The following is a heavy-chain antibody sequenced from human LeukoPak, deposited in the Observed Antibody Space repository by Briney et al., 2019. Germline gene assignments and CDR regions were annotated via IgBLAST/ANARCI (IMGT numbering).Heavy chain of an antibody. J-gene: IGHJ4*02. CDR1: GFKFDDYG. D-gene: IGHD1-1*01. CDR3: ARGAAGTTFDY. V-gene: IGHV3-20*04. CDR2: INWNGGST. Sequence: GGSLRLSCAASGFKFDDYGMSWVRQAPGKGLEWVSGINWNGGSTDYADSVKGRFTISRDNAKNSLYLQMIGLRAEDTALYYCARGAAGTTFDYWGQGTLVTVSS.